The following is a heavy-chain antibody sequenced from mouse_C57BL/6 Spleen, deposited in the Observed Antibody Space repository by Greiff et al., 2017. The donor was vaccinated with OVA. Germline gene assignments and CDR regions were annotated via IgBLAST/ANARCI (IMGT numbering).Heavy chain of an antibody. Sequence: QVQLKESGPGLVAPSQSLSITCTVSGFSLSSYGVHWVRQPPGKGLEWLVVVWSDGSTTYNSSLKSRLSISKDNSKSQVFLKMNSLKTDDTAMYYCARHDYEGAMDYWGQGTSVTVSS. CDR3: ARHDYEGAMDY. D-gene: IGHD2-4*01. J-gene: IGHJ4*01. V-gene: IGHV2-6-1*01. CDR1: GFSLSSYG. CDR2: VWSDGST.